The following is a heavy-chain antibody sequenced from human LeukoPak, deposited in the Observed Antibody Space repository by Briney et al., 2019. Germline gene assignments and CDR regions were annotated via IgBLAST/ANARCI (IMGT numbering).Heavy chain of an antibody. CDR1: GGSISSSGYY. Sequence: SETLSLTCTVSGGSISSSGYYWGWIRQPPGKGLEWIGSIYYSGSTYYNPSLKSRVTISVDTSKNQFSLKLSSVTAADTAVYYCARRLIAAAGNDYWGQGTLVTVSS. D-gene: IGHD6-13*01. J-gene: IGHJ4*02. CDR2: IYYSGST. CDR3: ARRLIAAAGNDY. V-gene: IGHV4-39*01.